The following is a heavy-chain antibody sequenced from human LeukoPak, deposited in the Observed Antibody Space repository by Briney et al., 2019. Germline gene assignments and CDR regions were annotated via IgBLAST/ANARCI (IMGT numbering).Heavy chain of an antibody. D-gene: IGHD2-2*01. CDR3: ARGGYCSSTSCYYWFDP. CDR2: TYYRSKWYN. V-gene: IGHV6-1*01. Sequence: SQTLSLTCAISGDSVSSNNAAWNWIRQSPSRGLEWLGRTYYRSKWYNDYAVSVKSRITINPDTSKNQFSLQLNSVTPEDTAVYYCARGGYCSSTSCYYWFDPWGQGTLVTASS. J-gene: IGHJ5*02. CDR1: GDSVSSNNAA.